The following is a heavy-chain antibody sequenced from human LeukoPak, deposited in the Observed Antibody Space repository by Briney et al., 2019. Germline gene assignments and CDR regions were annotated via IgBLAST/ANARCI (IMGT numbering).Heavy chain of an antibody. J-gene: IGHJ4*02. D-gene: IGHD3-10*01. Sequence: SETLSLTCTVSGGSIGSYYWSWIRQPPGKELEWIGYMYYSGATNYNPSLKSRVTMSIDTSKNQISLKLNSVTAADTAVYYCASQFGLRYFDYWGQGILVAVSS. CDR3: ASQFGLRYFDY. CDR1: GGSIGSYY. V-gene: IGHV4-59*01. CDR2: MYYSGAT.